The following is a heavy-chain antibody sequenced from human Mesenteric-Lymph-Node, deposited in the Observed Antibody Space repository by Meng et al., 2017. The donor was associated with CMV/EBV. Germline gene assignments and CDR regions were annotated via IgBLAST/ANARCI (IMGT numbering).Heavy chain of an antibody. Sequence: GESLKISCAASGFTFDNYALNWVRQAPGKGLEWVAVISYDGSNKYYADSVKGRFTISRDNSKNTLYLQMNSLRAEDTAVYYCARTSYDFWSGYYGPHYYYGMDVWGQGTTVTVSS. CDR3: ARTSYDFWSGYYGPHYYYGMDV. CDR1: GFTFDNYA. V-gene: IGHV3-30-3*01. D-gene: IGHD3-3*01. J-gene: IGHJ6*02. CDR2: ISYDGSNK.